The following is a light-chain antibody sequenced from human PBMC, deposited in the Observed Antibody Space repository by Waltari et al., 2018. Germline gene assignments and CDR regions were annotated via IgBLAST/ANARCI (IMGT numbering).Light chain of an antibody. CDR2: DTS. V-gene: IGKV3-11*01. CDR1: PTVNTY. Sequence: ETVLTQSPVTLSLSPGERATLSCRASPTVNTYLAWYQQKPGQAPRLLIYDTSNRATGIPARFSGSGSGTDFTLTISSLEPENFAVYYCQQRNSWPLTFGGGTKVEIK. CDR3: QQRNSWPLT. J-gene: IGKJ4*01.